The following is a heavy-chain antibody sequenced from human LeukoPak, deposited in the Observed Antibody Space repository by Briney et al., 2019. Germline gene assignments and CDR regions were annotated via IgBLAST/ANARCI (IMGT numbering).Heavy chain of an antibody. J-gene: IGHJ4*02. CDR2: INHSGST. D-gene: IGHD4-17*01. Sequence: PSETLSLTCAAYGGSFSGYYWSWIRQPPGKGLEWIGEINHSGSTNYNPSLKSRVTISVDTSKNQFSLKLSSVTAADTVVYYCAREVTTNHYYFDYWGQGTLVTVSS. CDR1: GGSFSGYY. CDR3: AREVTTNHYYFDY. V-gene: IGHV4-34*01.